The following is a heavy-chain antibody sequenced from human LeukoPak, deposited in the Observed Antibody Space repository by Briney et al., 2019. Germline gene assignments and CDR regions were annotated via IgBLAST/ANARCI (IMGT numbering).Heavy chain of an antibody. CDR2: IYCSGST. V-gene: IGHV4-39*01. D-gene: IGHD3-10*01. Sequence: SETLSLTCTVSGGSISSSSYYWGWIRQPPGKGLEWIGSIYCSGSTYYNPSLKSRVTISVDTSKNQFSLKLSSVTAADTAVYYCARQDRGNYGCWGQGTLVTVSS. J-gene: IGHJ4*02. CDR1: GGSISSSSYY. CDR3: ARQDRGNYGC.